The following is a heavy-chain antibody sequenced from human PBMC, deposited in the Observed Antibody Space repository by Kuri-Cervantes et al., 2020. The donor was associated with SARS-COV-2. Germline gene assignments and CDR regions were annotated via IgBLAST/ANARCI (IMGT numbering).Heavy chain of an antibody. J-gene: IGHJ4*02. CDR2: IWYDGSNK. CDR1: GFTFSSYG. Sequence: LSLTCAASGFTFSSYGMHWVRQAPGKGLEWVAVIWYDGSNKYYADSVKGRFTFSRDNSKNTLYLQMNSLRAEDTAVYYCAKGGYSYGYAGHFDYWGQGTLVTVSS. CDR3: AKGGYSYGYAGHFDY. V-gene: IGHV3-33*06. D-gene: IGHD5-18*01.